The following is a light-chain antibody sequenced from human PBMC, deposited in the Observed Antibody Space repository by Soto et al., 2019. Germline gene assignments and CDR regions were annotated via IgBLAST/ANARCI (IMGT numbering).Light chain of an antibody. J-gene: IGLJ3*02. CDR2: DVS. V-gene: IGLV2-11*01. CDR3: CSYAGTYSYWV. Sequence: QSALTQPPSVSGSPGQSVTISCTGTSSDVGGYNYVSWYQQHPGKAPKLMIYDVSERPSGVPDRFSGSKSGNTASLTISGLQAEDEADYYCCSYAGTYSYWVFGGGTKLTVL. CDR1: SSDVGGYNY.